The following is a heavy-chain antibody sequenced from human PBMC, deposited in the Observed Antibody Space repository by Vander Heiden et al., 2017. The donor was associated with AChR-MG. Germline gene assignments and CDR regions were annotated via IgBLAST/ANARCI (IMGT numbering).Heavy chain of an antibody. J-gene: IGHJ5*02. CDR1: GFTVSSNY. D-gene: IGHD2-15*01. V-gene: IGHV3-53*02. CDR2: IYSGGST. Sequence: EVQLVETGGGLIQPGGSLSSSFAASGFTVSSNYMSWVRQAPGKGLEWVSVIYSGGSTYYADSVKGRFTISRDNSKNTLYLQMNSLRAEDTAVYYCARDLGCSGGSCNGWFDPWGQGTLVTVSS. CDR3: ARDLGCSGGSCNGWFDP.